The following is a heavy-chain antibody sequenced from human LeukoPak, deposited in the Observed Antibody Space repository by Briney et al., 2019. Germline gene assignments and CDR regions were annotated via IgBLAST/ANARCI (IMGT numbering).Heavy chain of an antibody. CDR1: GFTFSDFY. CDR2: INKDGSEE. J-gene: IGHJ4*02. Sequence: GGSLRLSCAASGFTFSDFYMSWVRQAPGKGLEWVANINKDGSEEKYVDSVKGRFTISRDNAKNSLYLQMSSLRADGTAVYYCARWPHCQDFWGRGTRVTVSS. V-gene: IGHV3-7*03. CDR3: ARWPHCQDF.